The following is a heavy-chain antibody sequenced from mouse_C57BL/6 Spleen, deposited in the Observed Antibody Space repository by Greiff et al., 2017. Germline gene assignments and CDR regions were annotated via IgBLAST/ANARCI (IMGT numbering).Heavy chain of an antibody. CDR3: ASSSYYYGSSYFDY. J-gene: IGHJ2*01. CDR2: INPNNGGT. D-gene: IGHD1-1*01. Sequence: VQLQQSGPELVKPGASVKMSCKASGYTFTDYNMHWVKQSHGKSLEWIGYINPNNGGTSYNQKFKGKATLTVNKSSSTAYMELRSLTSEDSAVYYCASSSYYYGSSYFDYWGQGTTLTVSA. CDR1: GYTFTDYN. V-gene: IGHV1-22*01.